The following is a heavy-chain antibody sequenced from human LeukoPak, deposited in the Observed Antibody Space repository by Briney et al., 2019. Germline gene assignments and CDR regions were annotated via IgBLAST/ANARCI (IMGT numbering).Heavy chain of an antibody. J-gene: IGHJ5*02. CDR1: GSTFSSHT. CDR2: ISYDGGNK. D-gene: IGHD2/OR15-2a*01. CDR3: ARDPHCSSITCINWFDH. Sequence: PGRSLRLSCAASGSTFSSHTMHWVRQAPGKGLEWVAVISYDGGNKYYADSVKGRFTISRDNSKNTLYLQMNSLRAEDTAVYYCARDPHCSSITCINWFDHWGQGTLVTVSS. V-gene: IGHV3-30-3*01.